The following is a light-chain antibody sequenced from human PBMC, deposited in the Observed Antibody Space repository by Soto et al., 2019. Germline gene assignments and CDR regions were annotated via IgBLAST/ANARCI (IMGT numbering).Light chain of an antibody. CDR1: QDVRND. J-gene: IGKJ2*01. Sequence: AVQMTQSPSSLSASVGDRVTITCRASQDVRNDLGWYQQKPGQAPKLLIYAISTLQSGVPSRFSGSVSGTDFTLTISSLQPEDSATYYCLQDATYPYTFGQGTNLEI. CDR2: AIS. CDR3: LQDATYPYT. V-gene: IGKV1-6*01.